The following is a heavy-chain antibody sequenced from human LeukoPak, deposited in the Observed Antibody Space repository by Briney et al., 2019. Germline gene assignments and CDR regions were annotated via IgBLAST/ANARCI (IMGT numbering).Heavy chain of an antibody. J-gene: IGHJ4*02. D-gene: IGHD6-13*01. CDR2: IWYDGSKE. V-gene: IGHV3-33*01. CDR1: GFTFSSYI. CDR3: ARDRVGQLALDY. Sequence: PGRSLRLPCAASGFTFSSYIMHWVRQAPGKGLEWVAVIWYDGSKEYYTDSVKGRFTISRDNSKNTLYLQMNSLRAEDTAVYYCARDRVGQLALDYWGQGTLVTVSS.